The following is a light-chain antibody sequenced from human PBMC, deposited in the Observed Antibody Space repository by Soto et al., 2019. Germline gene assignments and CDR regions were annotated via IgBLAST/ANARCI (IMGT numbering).Light chain of an antibody. CDR3: QQANSFPYT. J-gene: IGKJ2*01. Sequence: DNQMTQSPSSVSASVGDRVTITCRASQGVSNWLTWYQQKPGKAPKLLIYAASTLRSGVPSRFRGSGSGTDFTFTISSLQPEDFATYYCQQANSFPYTFGQGTKLEIK. CDR2: AAS. CDR1: QGVSNW. V-gene: IGKV1-12*01.